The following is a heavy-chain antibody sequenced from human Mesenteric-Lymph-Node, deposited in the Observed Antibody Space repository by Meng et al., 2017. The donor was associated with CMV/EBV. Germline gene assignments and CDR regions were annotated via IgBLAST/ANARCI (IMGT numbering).Heavy chain of an antibody. Sequence: IISGDYYWSWIRQPPGQGLEWIGYIYYSGSTYYNPSLKSRVTISVDTSKNQISLKLYSVTAADSAVYYCARDFRHCSSFSCYSSYFDLWGRGTLVTVSS. CDR2: IYYSGST. CDR1: IISGDYY. J-gene: IGHJ2*01. D-gene: IGHD2-2*01. CDR3: ARDFRHCSSFSCYSSYFDL. V-gene: IGHV4-30-4*08.